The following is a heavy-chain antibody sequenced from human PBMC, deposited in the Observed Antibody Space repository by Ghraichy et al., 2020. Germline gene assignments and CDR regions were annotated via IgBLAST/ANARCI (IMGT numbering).Heavy chain of an antibody. D-gene: IGHD2-2*01. CDR2: LYYSGGT. J-gene: IGHJ6*02. V-gene: IGHV4-59*01. Sequence: SETLSLTCTVSGDSISNYYWHWIRQPPGKGLEWIGYLYYSGGTNYNPSLRSRVTMSVDTSKNQFSLKLSSVTAADSAVYYCARGHCSGNTCYAWDYYYGMDVWGQVTPVTVSS. CDR1: GDSISNYY. CDR3: ARGHCSGNTCYAWDYYYGMDV.